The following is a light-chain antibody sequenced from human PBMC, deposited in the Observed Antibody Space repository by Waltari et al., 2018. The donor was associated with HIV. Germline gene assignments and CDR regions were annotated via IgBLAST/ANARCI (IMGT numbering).Light chain of an antibody. CDR3: SSHTTSSTLYV. CDR1: NRCLGYYYS. V-gene: IGLV2-14*01. Sequence: QSALTQPASVSGSPGQSITISFTGTNRCLGYYYSVPWYQQHPGKAPKLMIYEVNNRPSGISNRFSGSKSGNTASLTISGLQAEDEADYYCSSHTTSSTLYVFGTGTKVTVL. CDR2: EVN. J-gene: IGLJ1*01.